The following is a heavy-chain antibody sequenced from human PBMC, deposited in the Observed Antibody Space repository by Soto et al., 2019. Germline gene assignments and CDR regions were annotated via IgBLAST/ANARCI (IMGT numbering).Heavy chain of an antibody. J-gene: IGHJ6*02. CDR2: ISDSGGST. CDR1: GFTFSSYA. D-gene: IGHD2-2*01. Sequence: GGSLRLSCAASGFTFSSYAMSWVRQAPGKGLEWVSAISDSGGSTYYADSVKGRFTISRDNSGNTLFLEMYSLRAEDTAVYYCARYIPGVRYYGMDVWGQGTTVTVSS. CDR3: ARYIPGVRYYGMDV. V-gene: IGHV3-23*01.